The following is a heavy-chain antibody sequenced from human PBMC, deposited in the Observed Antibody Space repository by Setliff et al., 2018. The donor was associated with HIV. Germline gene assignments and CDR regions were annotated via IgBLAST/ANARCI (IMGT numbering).Heavy chain of an antibody. CDR3: ARDSGVSSNSNDAFDI. CDR2: TYYRSKWYS. D-gene: IGHD1-1*01. Sequence: PSPTLSLPCAISGDSVSSNSAAWNWIRQSPSRGLEWLGRTYYRSKWYSDYTVSVKSRITINPDTSKNQFSLQLNSVTPEDTAVYYCARDSGVSSNSNDAFDIWGKGTMVTVSS. J-gene: IGHJ3*02. CDR1: GDSVSSNSAA. V-gene: IGHV6-1*01.